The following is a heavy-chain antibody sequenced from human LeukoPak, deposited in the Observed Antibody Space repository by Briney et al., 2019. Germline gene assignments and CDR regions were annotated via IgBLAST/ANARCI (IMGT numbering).Heavy chain of an antibody. D-gene: IGHD6-13*01. Sequence: ASETLSLTCSVSDGSTTGYYWSWIRQPPGKGLEWIAYVYYTGRTLYNPSLESRVTISVDTSKTQFSLTVTSVTAADTAVYYCAREGVGSYSSSWSGNAFDIWGQGTMVTVSS. CDR1: DGSTTGYY. V-gene: IGHV4-59*12. CDR3: AREGVGSYSSSWSGNAFDI. CDR2: VYYTGRT. J-gene: IGHJ3*02.